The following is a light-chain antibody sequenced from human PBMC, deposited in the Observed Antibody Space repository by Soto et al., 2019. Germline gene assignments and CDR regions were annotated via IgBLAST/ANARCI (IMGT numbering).Light chain of an antibody. V-gene: IGKV3-20*01. CDR2: GAS. CDR3: QHDGSSLYS. CDR1: QSVSSSY. Sequence: EIVLTQSPGTLSLSPGERATLSCRASQSVSSSYVAWYQQKPGQAPRLLIYGASSRATGIPDRFSGSGSGTDVTLTISGLEPEDFAVYYGQHDGSSLYSFGQGTKLEIK. J-gene: IGKJ2*01.